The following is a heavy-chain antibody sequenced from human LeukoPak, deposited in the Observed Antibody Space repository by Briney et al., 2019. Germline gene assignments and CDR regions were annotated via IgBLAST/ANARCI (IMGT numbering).Heavy chain of an antibody. V-gene: IGHV4-59*01. D-gene: IGHD2-15*01. Sequence: SETLSLTCTVSGGSFSSYYWSWIRQPPGKGLEWIGYIYYSGSTNYNPSLKSRVTISVDTSKNQFSLKLSSVTAADTAVYYCARAPGWSVESYYYYYGMDVWGQGTTVTVSS. CDR3: ARAPGWSVESYYYYYGMDV. J-gene: IGHJ6*02. CDR2: IYYSGST. CDR1: GGSFSSYY.